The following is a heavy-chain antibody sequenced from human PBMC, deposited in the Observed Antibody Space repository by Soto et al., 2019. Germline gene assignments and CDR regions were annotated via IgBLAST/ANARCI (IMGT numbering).Heavy chain of an antibody. Sequence: SETLSLTCTVSGGSISSYYWTWIRQPPGKGLEWIGYIYYSGNTNYSPSLNSRVTILVDTSKNQFSLKVRSVTAADTAMYFCARKQSGTMSESWGPGTLVTVSS. CDR3: ARKQSGTMSES. V-gene: IGHV4-59*08. D-gene: IGHD1-1*01. CDR1: GGSISSYY. J-gene: IGHJ4*02. CDR2: IYYSGNT.